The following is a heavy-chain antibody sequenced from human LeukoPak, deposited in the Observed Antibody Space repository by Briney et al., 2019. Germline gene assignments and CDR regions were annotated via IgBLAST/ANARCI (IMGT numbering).Heavy chain of an antibody. V-gene: IGHV4-59*01. CDR2: IYYSGST. CDR3: ARTYYYGSGSPYDAFDI. Sequence: SETLSLTCTVSGGSISSYYWSWIRQPPGKGLEWIGYIYYSGSTNYNPSLKSRVTITVDTSKNQFSLKLSSVTAADTAVYYCARTYYYGSGSPYDAFDIWGQGTMVTVSS. CDR1: GGSISSYY. J-gene: IGHJ3*02. D-gene: IGHD3-10*01.